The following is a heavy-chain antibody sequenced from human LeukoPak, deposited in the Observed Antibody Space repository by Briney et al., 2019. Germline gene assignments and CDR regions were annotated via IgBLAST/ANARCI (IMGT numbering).Heavy chain of an antibody. CDR1: GYTFTSYD. D-gene: IGHD6-19*01. CDR2: MNPNSGNT. CDR3: ARVSLSSGWSKKNWFDP. J-gene: IGHJ5*02. Sequence: ASVKVSCKASGYTFTSYDINWVRQATGQGLEWMGWMNPNSGNTGYAQKFQGRVTMTRNTSISTAYMELSSLRSEDTAVYYCARVSLSSGWSKKNWFDPWGQGTLVTVSS. V-gene: IGHV1-8*01.